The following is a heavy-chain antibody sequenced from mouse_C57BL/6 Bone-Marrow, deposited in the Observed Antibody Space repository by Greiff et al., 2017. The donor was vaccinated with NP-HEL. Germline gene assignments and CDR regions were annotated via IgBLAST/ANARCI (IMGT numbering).Heavy chain of an antibody. J-gene: IGHJ2*01. Sequence: EVKVEESGPGMVKPSQSLSLTCTVTGYSITSGYDWHWIRHFPGNKLEWMGYISYSGSTNYNPSLKSRISITHDTSKNHFFLKLNSVTTEDTATYYCARGDTYDYFDYWGQGTTLTVSS. D-gene: IGHD5-1-1*01. CDR1: GYSITSGYD. CDR2: ISYSGST. V-gene: IGHV3-1*01. CDR3: ARGDTYDYFDY.